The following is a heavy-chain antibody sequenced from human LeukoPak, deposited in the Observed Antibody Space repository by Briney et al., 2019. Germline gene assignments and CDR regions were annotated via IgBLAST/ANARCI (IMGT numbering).Heavy chain of an antibody. CDR1: GGTFSSYT. D-gene: IGHD2-2*01. V-gene: IGHV1-69*02. Sequence: SVTVSCKASGGTFSSYTISWVRQAPGQGLEWMGRNIPILGIANYAQKFQGRVTITADKSTSTAYMELSSLRSEDTAVYYCARGLCSSTSCYLSWFDPWGQGTLVTVSS. CDR3: ARGLCSSTSCYLSWFDP. CDR2: NIPILGIA. J-gene: IGHJ5*02.